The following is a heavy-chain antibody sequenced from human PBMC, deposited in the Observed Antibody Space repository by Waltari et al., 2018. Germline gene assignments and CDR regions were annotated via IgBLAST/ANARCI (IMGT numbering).Heavy chain of an antibody. V-gene: IGHV1-2*06. Sequence: QVQLVQSGAEVKKPGASVKVSCKASGYTFTGYYMHWVRQAPGQGLEWMGRINPNSGGTNYAQKFQGRVTMTEDTSTDTAYMELSSLRSEDTAVYYCATDKFGGSFLFDYWGQGTLVTVSS. CDR2: INPNSGGT. CDR1: GYTFTGYY. J-gene: IGHJ4*02. D-gene: IGHD1-26*01. CDR3: ATDKFGGSFLFDY.